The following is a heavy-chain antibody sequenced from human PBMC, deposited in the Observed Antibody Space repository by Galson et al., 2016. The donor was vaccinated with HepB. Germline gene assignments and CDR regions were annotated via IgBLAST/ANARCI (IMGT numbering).Heavy chain of an antibody. CDR2: IYFDGSNK. Sequence: SLRLSCAASGFTFSNYAMDWVRQAPGKGLEWVAVIYFDGSNKYYADSVKGRFTISRDNSKNTLYLQTNSLTAEDTAVYYCARDVGAAAAPSFDSWGQGTLVTVSS. CDR1: GFTFSNYA. D-gene: IGHD6-13*01. J-gene: IGHJ4*02. V-gene: IGHV3-33*01. CDR3: ARDVGAAAAPSFDS.